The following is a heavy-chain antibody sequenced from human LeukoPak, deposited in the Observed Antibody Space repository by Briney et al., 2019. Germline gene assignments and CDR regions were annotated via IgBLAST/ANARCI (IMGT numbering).Heavy chain of an antibody. D-gene: IGHD6-13*01. CDR2: IYYSGST. Sequence: SETLSLTCTVSGGSISSSSYYWGWIRQPPGKVLEWIGSIYYSGSTYYNPSLKSRVTISVDTSKNQFSLRLTSVTAADTAVYHCARSSAAEGPTHNWFDPWGQGTLVTVSS. CDR1: GGSISSSSYY. V-gene: IGHV4-39*01. J-gene: IGHJ5*02. CDR3: ARSSAAEGPTHNWFDP.